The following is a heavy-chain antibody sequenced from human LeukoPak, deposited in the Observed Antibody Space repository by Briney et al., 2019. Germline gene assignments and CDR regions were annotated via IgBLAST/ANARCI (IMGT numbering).Heavy chain of an antibody. J-gene: IGHJ4*02. V-gene: IGHV3-23*01. Sequence: GSLRLSCSASGFTFSGYAMSWVRQAPGKGLEWVSAISGSGGSTYYADSVKGRFTISRDNSKNTLYLQMNSLRAEDTAVYYCAKRGSWLYYFDYWGQGTLVTVSS. D-gene: IGHD6-13*01. CDR2: ISGSGGST. CDR1: GFTFSGYA. CDR3: AKRGSWLYYFDY.